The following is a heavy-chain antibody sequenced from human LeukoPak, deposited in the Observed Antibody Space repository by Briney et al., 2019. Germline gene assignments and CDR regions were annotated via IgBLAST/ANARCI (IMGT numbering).Heavy chain of an antibody. V-gene: IGHV3-53*01. J-gene: IGHJ3*02. D-gene: IGHD5-18*01. Sequence: AGGSLRLSCAASGFTVSYNYMSWVRQAPGKGLEWVSIIYTGGTTYYADSVRGRFTISRDSSKNTVYLQMNSLTAGDTAVYYCARLNTAMVLAFDIWGQGTMVTVSS. CDR2: IYTGGTT. CDR1: GFTVSYNY. CDR3: ARLNTAMVLAFDI.